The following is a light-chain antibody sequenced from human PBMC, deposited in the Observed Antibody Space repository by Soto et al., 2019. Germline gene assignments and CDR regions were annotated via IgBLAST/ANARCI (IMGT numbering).Light chain of an antibody. Sequence: DIQMTQSPSSLSASVGDRVTITCQASQDISNYLNWYQQKPGKAPKLLIYDASNLETGVPSRFSGSGSGTDFTFTISSLQPEDIATYYCQQYANLSYITFGPVTKVNIK. V-gene: IGKV1-33*01. J-gene: IGKJ3*01. CDR2: DAS. CDR3: QQYANLSYIT. CDR1: QDISNY.